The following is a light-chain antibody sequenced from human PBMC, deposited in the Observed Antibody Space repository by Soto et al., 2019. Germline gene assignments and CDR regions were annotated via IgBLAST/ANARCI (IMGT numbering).Light chain of an antibody. CDR2: SAS. V-gene: IGKV1-5*03. J-gene: IGKJ1*01. CDR3: QQYNSYSTFGPAT. Sequence: IQMTQSPSTLSASVGDRVTITCRASQSISTWLAWYQQKPGKAPKLLIYSASDLESGVPSRFSGSGFGTEFTLTITSLQPDDFATYYCQQYNSYSTFGPATFGQGTKV. CDR1: QSISTW.